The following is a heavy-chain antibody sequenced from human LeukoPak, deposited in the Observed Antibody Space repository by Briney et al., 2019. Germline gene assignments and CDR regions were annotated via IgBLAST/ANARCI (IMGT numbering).Heavy chain of an antibody. CDR1: GGSINSVGYY. CDR3: ARDGGYKRFEP. V-gene: IGHV4-61*02. D-gene: IGHD5-18*01. J-gene: IGHJ5*02. Sequence: SETLSLTCTVSGGSINSVGYYWSRIRQPAGKGLEWIGRMYNSVTTNYNPSINYNPSLKSRATISVDTSKNQFSLNLTSVTAADTAVYYCARDGGYKRFEPWGQGTLVTVSS. CDR2: MYNSVTTNYNPSI.